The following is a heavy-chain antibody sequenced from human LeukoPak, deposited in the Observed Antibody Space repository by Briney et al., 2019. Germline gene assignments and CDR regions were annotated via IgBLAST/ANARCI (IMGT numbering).Heavy chain of an antibody. J-gene: IGHJ6*02. CDR1: GFTFSSYA. Sequence: GRSLRLSCAASGFTFSSYAMHWVRQAPGKGLEWVAVISYDGSNKYYADSVKGRFTISRDNSKNTLYLQMNSLRAEDTAVYYCARDSRVATIYYYYGMDVWGQGTTVTVSS. D-gene: IGHD5-24*01. CDR2: ISYDGSNK. V-gene: IGHV3-30-3*01. CDR3: ARDSRVATIYYYYGMDV.